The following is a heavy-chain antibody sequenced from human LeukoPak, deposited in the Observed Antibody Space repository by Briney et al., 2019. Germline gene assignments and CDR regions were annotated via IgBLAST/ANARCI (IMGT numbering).Heavy chain of an antibody. V-gene: IGHV3-7*01. D-gene: IGHD5-24*01. Sequence: GGSLRLSCAASGFTFSVSWLSGVRQAPGKGLEWVANIKIDGTKKYYVDSVKGRFTISRDNAKNSLYLQMNSLRVEDTAVYYCARNGIDGFIDFWGQGTLVTVSS. J-gene: IGHJ4*02. CDR2: IKIDGTKK. CDR3: ARNGIDGFIDF. CDR1: GFTFSVSW.